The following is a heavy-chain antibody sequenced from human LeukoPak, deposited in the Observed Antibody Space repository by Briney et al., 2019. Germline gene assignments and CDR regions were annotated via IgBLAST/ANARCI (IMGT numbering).Heavy chain of an antibody. Sequence: ASVKVSCKASGYTFTGYYMHWVRQAPGQGLEWMGWINPSSGGTNYAQKFQGRLTMTRDTSISTGYMEMSRLRSDDTAVYYCARGRRSWYYFDYWGQGTLVTVSS. CDR3: ARGRRSWYYFDY. CDR2: INPSSGGT. CDR1: GYTFTGYY. V-gene: IGHV1-2*02. J-gene: IGHJ4*02. D-gene: IGHD6-13*01.